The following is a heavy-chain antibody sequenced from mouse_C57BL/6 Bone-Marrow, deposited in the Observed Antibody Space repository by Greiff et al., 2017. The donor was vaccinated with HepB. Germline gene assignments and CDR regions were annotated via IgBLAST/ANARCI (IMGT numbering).Heavy chain of an antibody. V-gene: IGHV1-62-3*01. CDR1: GYTFTSYW. CDR2: IDPNSGGT. Sequence: QVQLQQPGAELVKPGASVKLSCKASGYTFTSYWMHWVKQRPGRGLEWIGRIDPNSGGTKYNEKFKGKATLTVDKSSSPAYMLLSSLTSEDSAVYFCARSYYGYSYAMDYWGQGTSVTVSS. J-gene: IGHJ4*01. D-gene: IGHD2-2*01. CDR3: ARSYYGYSYAMDY.